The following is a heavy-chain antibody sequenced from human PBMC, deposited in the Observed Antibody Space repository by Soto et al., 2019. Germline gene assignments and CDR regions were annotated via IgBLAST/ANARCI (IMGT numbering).Heavy chain of an antibody. D-gene: IGHD4-17*01. V-gene: IGHV4-31*03. CDR3: ARLDYGDSALDS. CDR2: IFYTGST. J-gene: IGHJ4*02. CDR1: GGSINSASYH. Sequence: QVQLQELGPGLVQPSETLSLTCSVSGGSINSASYHWSWLRQHPGKGLEFIGYIFYTGSTYYNPSLETRLTISVDTSKNLVSLRLSAVTASDTAVYYCARLDYGDSALDSWGRGILVTVSS.